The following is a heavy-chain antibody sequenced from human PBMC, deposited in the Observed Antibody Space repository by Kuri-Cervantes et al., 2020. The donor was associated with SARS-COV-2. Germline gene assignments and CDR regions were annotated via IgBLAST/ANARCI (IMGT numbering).Heavy chain of an antibody. Sequence: GESLKISCAASGFTFSSYGMHWVRQAPGKGLEWVAVIWYDGSNKYYADSVKGRFTISRDNSKNTLYLQMNSLRDEDTAVYYCARDKDWAFDYWGQGTLVTVSS. D-gene: IGHD2-21*01. V-gene: IGHV3-33*01. CDR3: ARDKDWAFDY. CDR1: GFTFSSYG. J-gene: IGHJ4*02. CDR2: IWYDGSNK.